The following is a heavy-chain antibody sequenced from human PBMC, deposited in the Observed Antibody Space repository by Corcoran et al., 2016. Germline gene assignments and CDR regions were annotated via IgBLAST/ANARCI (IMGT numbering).Heavy chain of an antibody. CDR3: ARDLATVTTLDY. CDR1: GFTFSSYG. J-gene: IGHJ4*02. D-gene: IGHD4-17*01. Sequence: QVQLVESGGGVVQPGRSLRLSCAASGFTFSSYGMHWVRQAPGKGLEWVAVIWYDGSNKYYADSVKGRFTISRDNSKNTLYLQMNSLRAEDTAVYYCARDLATVTTLDYWGQGTLGTVSS. V-gene: IGHV3-33*01. CDR2: IWYDGSNK.